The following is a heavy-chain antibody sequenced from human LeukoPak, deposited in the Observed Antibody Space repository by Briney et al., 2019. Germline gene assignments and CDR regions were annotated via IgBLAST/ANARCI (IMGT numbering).Heavy chain of an antibody. D-gene: IGHD6-13*01. V-gene: IGHV4-4*07. CDR1: GGSISSYY. CDR3: ARGGSSLVGWFDP. J-gene: IGHJ5*02. CDR2: IYTSGST. Sequence: SETLSLSCTVSGGSISSYYRSWIRQPPGQGLEWIGRIYTSGSTNYNPSHKSRVTMSVDTSKNQFSLKLSSVTAADTAVYYCARGGSSLVGWFDPWGQGTLVTVSS.